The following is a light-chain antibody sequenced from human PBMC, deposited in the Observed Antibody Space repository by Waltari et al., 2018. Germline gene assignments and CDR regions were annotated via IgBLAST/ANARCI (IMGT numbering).Light chain of an antibody. V-gene: IGLV1-40*01. CDR1: GSNLGAGYD. Sequence: QSALTQPPSVSGAPGQRIAISCTGRGSNLGAGYDVHWYQRLPGTAPKLLLYGNNNRPAGVPDRFFGSKTGTSASLAITGLQADDEADYYCQSYDRSLSVVFGGGTKLTVL. CDR2: GNN. J-gene: IGLJ2*01. CDR3: QSYDRSLSVV.